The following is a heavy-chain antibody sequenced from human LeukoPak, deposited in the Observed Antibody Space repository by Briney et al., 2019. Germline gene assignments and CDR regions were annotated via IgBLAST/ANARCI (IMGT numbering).Heavy chain of an antibody. J-gene: IGHJ4*02. V-gene: IGHV3-11*06. D-gene: IGHD2-2*01. Sequence: GGSLRLSCTASGFIFSDYYMGWVRQAPGQGLEWISYISTIGHTSYADSVKGRFTISRDTAKKSVYLQMNSLRAEDTSIYYCTRRDCTRTSCYASDWGQGTLVTVSS. CDR3: TRRDCTRTSCYASD. CDR2: ISTIGHT. CDR1: GFIFSDYY.